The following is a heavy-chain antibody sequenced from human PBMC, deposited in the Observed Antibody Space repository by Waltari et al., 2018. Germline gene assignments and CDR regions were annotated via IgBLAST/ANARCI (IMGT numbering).Heavy chain of an antibody. Sequence: EVQLVESGGGLVQPGGSLRLSCAASGFTFSSYAMSWVRQAPGKGLEWVSAISGSGGSTYYADSVKGRFTISRDNSKNTLYLQMNSLRAEDTAVYYCAKSPTMIVVVTQGIDYWGQGTLVTVSS. D-gene: IGHD3-22*01. CDR1: GFTFSSYA. J-gene: IGHJ4*02. CDR2: ISGSGGST. CDR3: AKSPTMIVVVTQGIDY. V-gene: IGHV3-23*04.